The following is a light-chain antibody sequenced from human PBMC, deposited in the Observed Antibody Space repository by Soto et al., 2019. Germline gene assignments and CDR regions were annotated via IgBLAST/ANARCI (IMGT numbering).Light chain of an antibody. V-gene: IGKV1-17*01. Sequence: DIRMTQSPSSLSASVGDRVTITCRASQGIRNDLGWYQQKPGKAPKLLIYAASSLQSGVPSRFSGSGSETDFTLTISSLQPEDFATYYCQHYNSYSEAFGQGTKVDIK. CDR3: QHYNSYSEA. CDR2: AAS. J-gene: IGKJ1*01. CDR1: QGIRND.